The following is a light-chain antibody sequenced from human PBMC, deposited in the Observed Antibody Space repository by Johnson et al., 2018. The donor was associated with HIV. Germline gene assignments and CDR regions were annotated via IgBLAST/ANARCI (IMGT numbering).Light chain of an antibody. V-gene: IGLV1-51*01. CDR2: DNN. CDR3: ETWDSSLTGV. Sequence: HSVLTQPPSVSAAPGQKVTISCSGTDSNIGNNYVSWYQQFPGTAPKLLIYDNNKRPSGIPDRFSGSKSDTSATLGITGLQTEDEADYYCETWDSSLTGVFGTGTKVTVL. J-gene: IGLJ1*01. CDR1: DSNIGNNY.